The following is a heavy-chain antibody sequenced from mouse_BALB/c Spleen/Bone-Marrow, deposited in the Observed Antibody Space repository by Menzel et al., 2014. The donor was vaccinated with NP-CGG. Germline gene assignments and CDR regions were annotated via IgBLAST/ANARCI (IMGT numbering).Heavy chain of an antibody. J-gene: IGHJ4*01. D-gene: IGHD2-2*01. V-gene: IGHV5-17*02. Sequence: EVKLVESGGGLVQPGGSRKLSCAASGFTFSSFGMHWVRRAPEKGLEWVAYISSGSSNINYADTVKGRFTISRDNPKNTLFLQMTSLRSEGAAMYYCARWGYYYAMDYWGQGTSVTVSS. CDR1: GFTFSSFG. CDR2: ISSGSSNI. CDR3: ARWGYYYAMDY.